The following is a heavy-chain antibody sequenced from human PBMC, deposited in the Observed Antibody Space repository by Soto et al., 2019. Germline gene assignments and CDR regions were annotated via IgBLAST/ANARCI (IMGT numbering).Heavy chain of an antibody. CDR2: IYYSGST. Sequence: PSETLSLTCTVSGGSTSTSNYYWGWIRQPPGRGLEWIGNIYYSGSTYYNPSLRSRLTISVDTSKSQVSLKLRSVTAADTAVYFCARETLRTVDYWGLGTLVTVS. J-gene: IGHJ4*02. CDR1: GGSTSTSNYY. CDR3: ARETLRTVDY. V-gene: IGHV4-39*01.